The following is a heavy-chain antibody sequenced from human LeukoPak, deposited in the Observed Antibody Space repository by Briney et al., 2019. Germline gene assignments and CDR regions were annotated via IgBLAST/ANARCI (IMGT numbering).Heavy chain of an antibody. CDR3: ARKRRDGYNLGYFDY. CDR2: VYYSGST. D-gene: IGHD5-24*01. V-gene: IGHV4-30-4*08. Sequence: SQTLSLTCTVSGGSISSGDYYWSWIRQPPGKGLEWIGYVYYSGSTYYNPSLKSRLTISVDTSKNQFSLKLSSVTAADTAVYYCARKRRDGYNLGYFDYWGQGTLVTVSS. J-gene: IGHJ4*02. CDR1: GGSISSGDYY.